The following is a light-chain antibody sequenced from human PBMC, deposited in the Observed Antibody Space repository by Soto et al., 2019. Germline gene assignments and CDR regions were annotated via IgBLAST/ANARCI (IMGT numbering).Light chain of an antibody. J-gene: IGLJ2*01. V-gene: IGLV4-69*01. CDR3: QTWGTGIQV. CDR2: LNSDGSH. CDR1: SGHSSYA. Sequence: QLVLTQSPSASASLGASVKLTCTLSSGHSSYAIAWHQQQPEKGPRYLMKLNSDGSHSKGDGISDRFSGSSSGAERYLTISSLQSEDEADYCCQTWGTGIQVFGGGTKLTVL.